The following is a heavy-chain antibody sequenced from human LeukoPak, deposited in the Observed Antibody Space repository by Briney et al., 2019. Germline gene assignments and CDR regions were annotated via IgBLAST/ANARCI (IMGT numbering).Heavy chain of an antibody. V-gene: IGHV1-8*01. CDR2: MNPNSGNT. CDR1: GYTFTSYD. D-gene: IGHD3-3*01. CDR3: ARVIPAYDFWSGYYTHYFDY. Sequence: ASVKVSCKASGYTFTSYDINWVRQATGQGLEWMGWMNPNSGNTGYAQKFQGRVTMTRNTSISTAYMELSSLRSEDTAVYYCARVIPAYDFWSGYYTHYFDYWGQGTLVTVSS. J-gene: IGHJ4*02.